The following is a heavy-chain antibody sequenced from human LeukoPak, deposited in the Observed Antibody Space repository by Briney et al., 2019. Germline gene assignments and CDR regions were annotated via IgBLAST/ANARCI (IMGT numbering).Heavy chain of an antibody. CDR1: GFTFSSYG. V-gene: IGHV3-30*02. J-gene: IGHJ4*02. CDR2: IRYDGSNK. Sequence: GGSLRLSCAASGFTFSSYGMHWVRQAPGKGLEWVAFIRYDGSNKYYADSVKGRFTISRDNSKNTLYLQMNSLRAEDTAVYYCAKAPSGSYYIHFDYWGQGTLVTVSS. CDR3: AKAPSGSYYIHFDY. D-gene: IGHD3-10*01.